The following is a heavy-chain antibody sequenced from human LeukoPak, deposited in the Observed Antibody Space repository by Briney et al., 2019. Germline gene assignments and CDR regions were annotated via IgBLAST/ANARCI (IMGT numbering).Heavy chain of an antibody. CDR1: GYSISSGYY. V-gene: IGHV4-38-2*02. Sequence: SETLSLTCTVSGYSISSGYYWGWIRQPPGKGLEWIGEINHSGSTNYNPSLKSRVTISVDTSKNQFSLKLSSVTAADTAVYYCARGSSSWHCDYWGQGTLVTVSS. CDR3: ARGSSSWHCDY. CDR2: INHSGST. D-gene: IGHD6-13*01. J-gene: IGHJ4*02.